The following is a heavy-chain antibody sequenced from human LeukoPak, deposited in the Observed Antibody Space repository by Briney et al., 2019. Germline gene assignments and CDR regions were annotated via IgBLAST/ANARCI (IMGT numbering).Heavy chain of an antibody. Sequence: GGSLRLSCAASGFTFSSYGMSWVRQAPGKGLEWVSAISGSGGSTYYADSVKGRFTISRDNSKNTLYLQMNSLRAEDTAVYYCAKADYYGSGSYALDYWGQGTLVTVSS. J-gene: IGHJ4*02. CDR1: GFTFSSYG. V-gene: IGHV3-23*01. CDR2: ISGSGGST. CDR3: AKADYYGSGSYALDY. D-gene: IGHD3-10*01.